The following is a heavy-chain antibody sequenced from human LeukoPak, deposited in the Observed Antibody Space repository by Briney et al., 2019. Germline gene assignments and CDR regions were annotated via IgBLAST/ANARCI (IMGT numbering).Heavy chain of an antibody. CDR3: ARDPSAAFDF. J-gene: IGHJ4*02. CDR2: LVYAARS. Sequence: PGGSLRLSCAASGFPFSSYGMHWVRQAPGKGLEWVARLVYAARSDYANSVKGRFSISRDDSKNTLFLDMSNLRVEDTALYYCARDPSAAFDFWGQGVLVTVSS. CDR1: GFPFSSYG. V-gene: IGHV3-33*01. D-gene: IGHD6-25*01.